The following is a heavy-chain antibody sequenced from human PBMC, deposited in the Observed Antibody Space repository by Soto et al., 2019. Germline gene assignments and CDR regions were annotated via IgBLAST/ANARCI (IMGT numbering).Heavy chain of an antibody. CDR3: ASSVLRYFDWLFETPHYYYYGMDV. D-gene: IGHD3-9*01. Sequence: ASVKVSCKASGGTFSSYAISWVRQAPGQGLEWMGGIIPIFGTANYAQKFQGRVTITADKSTSTAYMELSSLRPEDTAVYYCASSVLRYFDWLFETPHYYYYGMDVWGKGPRSPSPQ. CDR1: GGTFSSYA. V-gene: IGHV1-69*06. CDR2: IIPIFGTA. J-gene: IGHJ6*01.